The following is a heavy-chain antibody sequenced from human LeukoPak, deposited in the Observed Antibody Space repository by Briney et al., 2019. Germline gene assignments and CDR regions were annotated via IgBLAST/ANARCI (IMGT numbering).Heavy chain of an antibody. CDR3: ARGGYYAMDV. CDR2: ISHDGSNK. CDR1: GFTFSNFD. J-gene: IGHJ6*01. V-gene: IGHV3-30*03. Sequence: GGSLRPSCAASGFTFSNFDMHWVRQAPGEGLEWVAVISHDGSNKFYVDSVKGRFTISRDNSQNTLYLQMNRLRGEDTAVYYCARGGYYAMDVGGPGTTVSVSS.